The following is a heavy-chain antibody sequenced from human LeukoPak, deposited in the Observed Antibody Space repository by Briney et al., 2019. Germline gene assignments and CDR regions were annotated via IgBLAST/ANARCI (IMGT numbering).Heavy chain of an antibody. CDR3: AREGNVLAARRKRSFDP. CDR1: GGSFSGYY. CDR2: INHSGST. D-gene: IGHD6-6*01. Sequence: KPSETLSLTXAVYGGSFSGYYWSWIRQPPGKGLEWIGEINHSGSTNYNPSLKSRVTISVDTSKNQFSLKLSSVTAADTAVYYCAREGNVLAARRKRSFDPWGQGTLVTVSS. J-gene: IGHJ5*02. V-gene: IGHV4-34*01.